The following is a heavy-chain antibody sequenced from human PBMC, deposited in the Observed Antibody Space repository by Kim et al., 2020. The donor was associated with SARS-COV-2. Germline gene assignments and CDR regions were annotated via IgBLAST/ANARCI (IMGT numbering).Heavy chain of an antibody. J-gene: IGHJ3*02. CDR2: ISYDGSNK. CDR3: AKEGGFETGKAFDI. CDR1: GFTFSSYG. Sequence: GGSLRLSCAASGFTFSSYGMHWVRQAPGKGLEWVAVISYDGSNKYYADSVKGRFTISRDNSKNTLYLQMNSLRAEDTAVYYCAKEGGFETGKAFDIWGQG. V-gene: IGHV3-30*18. D-gene: IGHD3-10*01.